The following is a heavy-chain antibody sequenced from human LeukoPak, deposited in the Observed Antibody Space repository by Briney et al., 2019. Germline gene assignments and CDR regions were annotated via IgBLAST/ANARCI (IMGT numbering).Heavy chain of an antibody. J-gene: IGHJ4*02. CDR3: ARLYSALPAFDY. Sequence: QPGGSLRLSCAASGFTFSSYEMNWVRQAPGKGLEWVSYISSSTNVIYYADSVNGRFTISRDNAKNSLYLQMNSLRADDTAVYYCARLYSALPAFDYWGQGTLVTVSS. CDR2: ISSSTNVI. D-gene: IGHD6-13*01. CDR1: GFTFSSYE. V-gene: IGHV3-48*03.